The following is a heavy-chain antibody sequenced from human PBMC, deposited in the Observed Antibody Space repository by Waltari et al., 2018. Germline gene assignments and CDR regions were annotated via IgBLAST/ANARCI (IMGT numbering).Heavy chain of an antibody. Sequence: EVKLVESGGGLVQLGTSLRLSCAASGFTFDVNAMHWVRQAAGVGLDWVPGISCNSGKIGSAASVKCRVTISRDNAKNSLSLQMDSLRPADTALYYCAKALGSSHWYYFDHWGQGTLVTVSS. V-gene: IGHV3-9*01. CDR1: GFTFDVNA. CDR3: AKALGSSHWYYFDH. CDR2: ISCNSGKI. D-gene: IGHD2-2*01. J-gene: IGHJ4*02.